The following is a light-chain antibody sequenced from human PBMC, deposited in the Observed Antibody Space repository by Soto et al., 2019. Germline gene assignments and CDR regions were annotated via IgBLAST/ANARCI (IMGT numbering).Light chain of an antibody. CDR1: SPDVGGYHY. J-gene: IGLJ2*01. CDR3: TSYTRSDLVV. V-gene: IGLV2-14*01. CDR2: DVS. Sequence: QSALTQPASVSGSPGQSITISCTGTSPDVGGYHYVSWYQQFPGKAPKLIISDVSNRPSGVSDRFSGSKSGYTASLIISGLQAEDEADYYCTSYTRSDLVVFGGGTKLT.